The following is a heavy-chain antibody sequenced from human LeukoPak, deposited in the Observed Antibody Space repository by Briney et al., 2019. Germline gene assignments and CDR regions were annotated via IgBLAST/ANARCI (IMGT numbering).Heavy chain of an antibody. CDR1: GGSISSSTYY. Sequence: KPSETLSLTCTVSGGSISSSTYYWGWIRQPPGKGLEWIGSIYYSGSTYYNPSLKSRVTISVDTSKNQFSLKLSSVTAADTAVYYCASLVVVSAAIGGYWHFDLWGRGTLVTVSS. CDR2: IYYSGST. V-gene: IGHV4-39*01. J-gene: IGHJ2*01. CDR3: ASLVVVSAAIGGYWHFDL. D-gene: IGHD2-2*01.